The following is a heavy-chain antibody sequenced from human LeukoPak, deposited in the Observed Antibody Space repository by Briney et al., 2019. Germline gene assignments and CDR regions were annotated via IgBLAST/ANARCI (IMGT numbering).Heavy chain of an antibody. D-gene: IGHD5/OR15-5a*01. V-gene: IGHV3-74*03. CDR3: VRRSYEYNVYDRHFDF. Sequence: PGGSLRLSCAASGFTFSRDWMHWVRQAPGKGLVWVSRISDDGSITTYADSVQGRFTISRDNAKSTVFLQMNSLRVEDTAVYFCVRRSYEYNVYDRHFDFWGQGILVPVFS. CDR1: GFTFSRDW. J-gene: IGHJ4*02. CDR2: ISDDGSIT.